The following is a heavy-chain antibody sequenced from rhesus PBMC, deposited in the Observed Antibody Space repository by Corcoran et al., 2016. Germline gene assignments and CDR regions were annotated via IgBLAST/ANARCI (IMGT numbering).Heavy chain of an antibody. J-gene: IGHJ4*01. Sequence: DVQLVESGGGLVKPGGSLRLSCVASGFTFSSYEMHWVRQAPGKGLEWVSVISKSGGTIYYANSVKGRFTISRDNAKNSLFLQMNSLRAEDTAVYYCTRVQYQYYFDYWGQGVLVTVSS. CDR1: GFTFSSYE. CDR2: ISKSGGTI. D-gene: IGHD3-3*01. V-gene: IGHV3-100*02. CDR3: TRVQYQYYFDY.